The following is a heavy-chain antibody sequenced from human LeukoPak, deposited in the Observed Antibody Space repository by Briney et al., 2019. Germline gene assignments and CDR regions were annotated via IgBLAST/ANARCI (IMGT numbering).Heavy chain of an antibody. CDR2: INPDGSTT. V-gene: IGHV3-74*01. Sequence: GGSLRLSCAASGFTFSTYWMHWVRQAPGEGPVWVSRINPDGSTTTYADSVKGRFTISRDNAKNTLYLQMNSLRAEDTAVYYCARVRVGAYDFEYWGQGALVTVSS. CDR3: ARVRVGAYDFEY. J-gene: IGHJ4*02. CDR1: GFTFSTYW. D-gene: IGHD3-10*01.